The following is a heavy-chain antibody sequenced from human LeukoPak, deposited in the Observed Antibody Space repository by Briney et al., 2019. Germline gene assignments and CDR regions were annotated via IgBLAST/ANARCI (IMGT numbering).Heavy chain of an antibody. V-gene: IGHV1-69*13. CDR2: IIPIFGTA. J-gene: IGHJ4*02. Sequence: ASVKVSCKASGGTFSSYAISWVRQAPGQGLEWMGGIIPIFGTANYAQKFQGRVTITADESTSTAYMELSSLRSEDTAVYYCGIAAASEDFDYWGQGTLVTVSS. CDR3: GIAAASEDFDY. CDR1: GGTFSSYA. D-gene: IGHD6-13*01.